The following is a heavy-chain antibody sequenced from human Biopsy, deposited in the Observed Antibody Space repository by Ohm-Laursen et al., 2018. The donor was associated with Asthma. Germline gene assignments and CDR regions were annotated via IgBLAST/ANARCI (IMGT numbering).Heavy chain of an antibody. J-gene: IGHJ4*02. CDR1: GGSINNFY. CDR3: ARGVDRVTGLLDHFDS. V-gene: IGHV4-59*01. D-gene: IGHD2-21*02. Sequence: TLSLTCAVSGGSINNFYWSWIRQPPGKGLESIGHVYYSGSTNYNPSLKSRVTISIDASKNQYSLKLTSVTAADTAVYYCARGVDRVTGLLDHFDSWGQGTLVTVSS. CDR2: VYYSGST.